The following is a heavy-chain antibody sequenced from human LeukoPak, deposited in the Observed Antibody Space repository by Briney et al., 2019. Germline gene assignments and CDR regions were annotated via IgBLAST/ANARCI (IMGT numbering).Heavy chain of an antibody. J-gene: IGHJ3*02. CDR3: AREYYDILTGYYTHGAFDI. CDR1: GFTFSSYS. CDR2: ISSSSSTI. Sequence: GGSLRLSCAASGFTFSSYSMNWVRQAPGKGLEWVSYISSSSSTIYYADSVKGRFTISRDNAKNSLYLQMNSLRAEDTAVYYCAREYYDILTGYYTHGAFDIWGQGTMVTVSS. V-gene: IGHV3-48*04. D-gene: IGHD3-9*01.